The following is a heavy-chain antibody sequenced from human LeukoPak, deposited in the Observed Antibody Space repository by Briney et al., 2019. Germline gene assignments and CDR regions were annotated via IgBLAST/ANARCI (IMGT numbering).Heavy chain of an antibody. CDR2: INHSGST. D-gene: IGHD4-17*01. CDR3: ARGYDYGDYGDYYYGMDV. J-gene: IGHJ6*02. Sequence: SETLSLTCAVYGGSFSGYCWSWIRQPPGKGLEWIGEINHSGSTNYNPSLKSRVTISVDTSKNQFSLKLSSVTAADTAVYYCARGYDYGDYGDYYYGMDVWGQGTTVTVSS. V-gene: IGHV4-34*01. CDR1: GGSFSGYC.